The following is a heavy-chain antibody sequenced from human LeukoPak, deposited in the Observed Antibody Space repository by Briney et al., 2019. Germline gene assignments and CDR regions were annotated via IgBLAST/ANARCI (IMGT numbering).Heavy chain of an antibody. CDR1: GYSISSGYY. V-gene: IGHV4-38-2*02. J-gene: IGHJ4*02. CDR2: FYHGVGT. Sequence: SETLSLTCAVSGYSISSGYYWGWIRQPPGKGLEWIGSFYHGVGTYYNPSLKGRVTMSADTSKNQFSLKLSSVTAADTSLYYCARESSATDYWGQGTLVTVSS. CDR3: ARESSATDY. D-gene: IGHD6-19*01.